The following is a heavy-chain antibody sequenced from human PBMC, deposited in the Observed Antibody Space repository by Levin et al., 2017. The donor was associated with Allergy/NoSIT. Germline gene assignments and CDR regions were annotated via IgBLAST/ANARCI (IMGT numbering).Heavy chain of an antibody. CDR1: GFTFSGSA. D-gene: IGHD5-18*01. CDR2: IRSKANSYAT. J-gene: IGHJ3*02. V-gene: IGHV3-73*01. CDR3: TPYSYGLDAFDI. Sequence: GGSLRLSCAASGFTFSGSAMHWVRQASGKGLEWVGRIRSKANSYATAYAASVKGRFTISRDDSKNTAYLQMNSLKTEDTAVYYCTPYSYGLDAFDIWGQGTMVTVSS.